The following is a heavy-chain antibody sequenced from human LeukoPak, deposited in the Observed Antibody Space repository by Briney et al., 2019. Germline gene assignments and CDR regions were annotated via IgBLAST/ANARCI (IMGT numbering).Heavy chain of an antibody. Sequence: SEALSLTCAVSGGSISSGGYSWSWIRQPPGKGLEWIGYIYHSGSTYYNPSLKSRVTISVDRSKTQFSLKLSSVTAADTAVYYCAGAGSWYSFDYWGQGTLVTVSS. CDR1: GGSISSGGYS. CDR2: IYHSGST. CDR3: AGAGSWYSFDY. D-gene: IGHD1-26*01. V-gene: IGHV4-30-2*01. J-gene: IGHJ4*02.